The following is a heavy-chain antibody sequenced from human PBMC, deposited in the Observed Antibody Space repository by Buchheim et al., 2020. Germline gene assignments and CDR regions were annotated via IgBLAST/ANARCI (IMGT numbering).Heavy chain of an antibody. CDR2: IKQDGSEK. CDR3: ARESEYSSSIDY. CDR1: GFTFNNYW. Sequence: EVQLVESGGGLVQPGGSLRLSCAASGFTFNNYWMSWVRQAPGKGLEWVANIKQDGSEKYYVDSVKGRFTISRDNAKNSLYLQMNSLRAEDTAVYYCARESEYSSSIDYCGQGTL. J-gene: IGHJ4*02. V-gene: IGHV3-7*01. D-gene: IGHD6-13*01.